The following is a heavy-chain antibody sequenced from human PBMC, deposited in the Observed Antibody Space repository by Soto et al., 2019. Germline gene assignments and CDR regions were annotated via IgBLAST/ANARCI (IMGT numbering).Heavy chain of an antibody. CDR1: GGSISSGGYY. Sequence: SETLSLTCTVSGGSISSGGYYWSWIRQHPGKGLEWIGYIYYSGSTYYNPSLKSRVTISVDTSKNQFSLKLSSVTAADTAVYYCARNRSPDSSGLGDFDYWGQGTLVTVSS. V-gene: IGHV4-31*03. D-gene: IGHD3-22*01. CDR2: IYYSGST. CDR3: ARNRSPDSSGLGDFDY. J-gene: IGHJ4*02.